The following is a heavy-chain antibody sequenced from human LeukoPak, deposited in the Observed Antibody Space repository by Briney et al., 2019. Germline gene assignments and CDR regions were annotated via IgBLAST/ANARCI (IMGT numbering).Heavy chain of an antibody. D-gene: IGHD1-26*01. CDR2: INPNSGDT. CDR1: GYTFTGYY. V-gene: IGHV1-2*02. CDR3: ARGSAIVGAKAAFDI. J-gene: IGHJ3*02. Sequence: ASVMVSCKASGYTFTGYYIHWVRQAPGQGLEWMGWINPNSGDTKYAQKFQGRVTMTRDTSISTAYMELTRLTSDDTAVYYCARGSAIVGAKAAFDIWGQGTMVTVSS.